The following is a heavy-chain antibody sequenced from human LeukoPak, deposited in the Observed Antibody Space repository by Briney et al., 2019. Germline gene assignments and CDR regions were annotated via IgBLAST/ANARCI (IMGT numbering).Heavy chain of an antibody. CDR3: AKDASPPDSSGYYFDY. CDR1: GFTFDDYA. Sequence: NPGGSLRLSCAASGFTFDDYAMHWVRHAPGKGLEWVSLISWDGGSTYYADSVKGRFTISRDNSKNSQYLQMNSLRAEDTALYYCAKDASPPDSSGYYFDYWGQGTLVTVSS. J-gene: IGHJ4*02. CDR2: ISWDGGST. V-gene: IGHV3-43D*03. D-gene: IGHD3-22*01.